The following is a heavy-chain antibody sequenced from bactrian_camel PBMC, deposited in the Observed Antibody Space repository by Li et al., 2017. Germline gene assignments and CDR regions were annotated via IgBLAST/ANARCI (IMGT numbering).Heavy chain of an antibody. CDR2: IGRDGIT. CDR1: GYTVSSTR. Sequence: QVQLVESGGGSVQAGGSLRLSCAASGYTVSSTRMGWFRQAPGKEREGVACIGRDGITMYSDSVKGRFTISKDNAMNTLYLQMNSLKTEDTAVYYCARGWADFDNWGQGTQVTVS. D-gene: IGHD3*01. CDR3: ARGWADFDN. J-gene: IGHJ6*01. V-gene: IGHV3S68*01.